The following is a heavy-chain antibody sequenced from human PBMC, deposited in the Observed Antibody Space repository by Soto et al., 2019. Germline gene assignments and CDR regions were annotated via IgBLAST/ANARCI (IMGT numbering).Heavy chain of an antibody. D-gene: IGHD2-15*01. Sequence: PGGSLRLSCAASGFTFSSYSMNWVRQAPGKGLEWVSSISSSSSYIYYADSVKGRFTISRDNAKNSLYLQMNSLGAEDTAVYYCAIDLLVSRKETTKLFDPWGQGTLVNVSS. CDR2: ISSSSSYI. CDR3: AIDLLVSRKETTKLFDP. J-gene: IGHJ5*02. CDR1: GFTFSSYS. V-gene: IGHV3-21*06.